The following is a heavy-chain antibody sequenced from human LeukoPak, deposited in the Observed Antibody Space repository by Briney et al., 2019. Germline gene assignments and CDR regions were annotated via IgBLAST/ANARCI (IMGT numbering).Heavy chain of an antibody. V-gene: IGHV1-69*01. CDR1: GGTFSSYA. CDR2: IIPIFGTA. Sequence: SVKVSCKASGGTFSSYAISWVRQALGQGLEWMGGIIPIFGTANYAQKFQGRVTITADESTSTAYMELSGLRSEDTAVYYCASSGNGYSYGYLDYWGQGTLVTVSS. D-gene: IGHD5-18*01. J-gene: IGHJ4*02. CDR3: ASSGNGYSYGYLDY.